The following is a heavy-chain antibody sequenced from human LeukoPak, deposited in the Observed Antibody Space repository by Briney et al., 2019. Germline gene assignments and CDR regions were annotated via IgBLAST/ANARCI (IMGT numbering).Heavy chain of an antibody. CDR3: AKGETVTTTSFDY. CDR1: GFIFSSYA. J-gene: IGHJ4*02. CDR2: ISGSGGST. Sequence: PGESLRLSCAASGFIFSSYAMSWVRQAPGKGLEWVSAISGSGGSTYYADSVKGRFTISRDNSKNTLYLQVNSLRAEDTAVYYCAKGETVTTTSFDYWGQGTLVTVSS. V-gene: IGHV3-23*01. D-gene: IGHD4-17*01.